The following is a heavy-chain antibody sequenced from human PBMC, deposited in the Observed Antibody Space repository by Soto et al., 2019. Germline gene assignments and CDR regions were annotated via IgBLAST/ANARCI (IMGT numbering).Heavy chain of an antibody. CDR3: AKGGCGGDCYPSRGAFDI. CDR1: GXTFSSYG. CDR2: ISYDGSNK. V-gene: IGHV3-30*18. Sequence: GSLRLSCAASGXTFSSYGMHWVRQAPGKGLEWVAVISYDGSNKYYADSVKGRFTIYRDNSKNTLYLQMNSLRAEDTAVYYCAKGGCGGDCYPSRGAFDIWGQGTMGTVSS. J-gene: IGHJ3*02. D-gene: IGHD2-21*02.